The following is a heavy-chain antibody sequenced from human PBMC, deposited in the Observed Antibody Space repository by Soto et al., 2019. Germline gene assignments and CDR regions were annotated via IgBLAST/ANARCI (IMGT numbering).Heavy chain of an antibody. Sequence: PLQTLSLTCAVSVDSVSSNSAAWNWIRQSPSRGLEWLGRTYYRSKWYNDYAVSVKSRITINPDTSKNQFSLQLNSVTPEDTAVYYCARDIQWGGFYYYYYGMDVWGQGTTVTVSS. CDR1: VDSVSSNSAA. CDR3: ARDIQWGGFYYYYYGMDV. CDR2: TYYRSKWYN. D-gene: IGHD1-26*01. V-gene: IGHV6-1*01. J-gene: IGHJ6*02.